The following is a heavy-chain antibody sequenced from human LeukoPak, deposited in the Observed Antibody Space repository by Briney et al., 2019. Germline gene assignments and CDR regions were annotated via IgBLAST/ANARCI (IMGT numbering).Heavy chain of an antibody. D-gene: IGHD1-1*01. Sequence: PGGSLRLSCAASGFTFSSYGMHWVRQAPGKGLEWVAVIWYDGSNKYYADSVKGRFTISRDNAKNSLYLQMNSLRAEDTAVYYCARIHNLGILAHFDYWGQGTLVTGSS. J-gene: IGHJ4*02. CDR3: ARIHNLGILAHFDY. CDR1: GFTFSSYG. V-gene: IGHV3-33*01. CDR2: IWYDGSNK.